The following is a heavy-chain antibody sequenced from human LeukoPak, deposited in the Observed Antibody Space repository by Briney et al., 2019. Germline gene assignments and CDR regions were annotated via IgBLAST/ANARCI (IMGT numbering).Heavy chain of an antibody. D-gene: IGHD3-3*01. CDR3: ARAWVFGVVTITNLNWYFDL. Sequence: SETLSLTCTVSGGSISSSSYYWGWIRQPPGKGLEWIGTVTYIGTTYYNPSLKSRVTISVDTSKNQFSLKLSSVTAADTAVYYCARAWVFGVVTITNLNWYFDLWGRGTLVTVSS. CDR2: VTYIGTT. CDR1: GGSISSSSYY. V-gene: IGHV4-39*07. J-gene: IGHJ2*01.